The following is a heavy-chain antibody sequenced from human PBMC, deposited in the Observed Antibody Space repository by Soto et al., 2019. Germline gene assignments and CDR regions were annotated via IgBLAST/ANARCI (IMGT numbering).Heavy chain of an antibody. D-gene: IGHD6-19*01. CDR3: ARVRVASGWYNSPDY. CDR2: INPNSGAT. J-gene: IGHJ4*02. Sequence: QVQLVQSGAEVKKPGASVKVSCKASGYTFTGYNMHWVRQAPGQGLGWMGWINPNSGATDFAQKFQGRVTMTRDTSISTAYMELSRLRSDDTAMYYCARVRVASGWYNSPDYWGQGTLVTVSS. V-gene: IGHV1-2*02. CDR1: GYTFTGYN.